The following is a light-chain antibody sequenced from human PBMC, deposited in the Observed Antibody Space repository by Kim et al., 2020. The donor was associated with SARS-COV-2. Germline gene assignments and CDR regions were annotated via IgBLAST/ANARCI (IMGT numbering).Light chain of an antibody. Sequence: GPGVTISCSGSSPNIGSNFVYWYQQFPGTAPKLLIYSNTQRPSGVPDRFSGSKSGTSASLAISGLRSEDEADYYCVVWDDSLSGWLFGGGTQLTVL. CDR1: SPNIGSNF. CDR2: SNT. CDR3: VVWDDSLSGWL. V-gene: IGLV1-47*01. J-gene: IGLJ3*02.